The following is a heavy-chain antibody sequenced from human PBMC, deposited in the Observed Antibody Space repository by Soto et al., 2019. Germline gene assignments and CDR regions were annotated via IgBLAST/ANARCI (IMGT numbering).Heavy chain of an antibody. J-gene: IGHJ1*01. CDR1: GGSISSGDYY. Sequence: PSETLSLTCTVSGGSISSGDYYWSWIRQPPGKGLEWIGYIYYSGSTYYNPSLKSRVTISVDTSKNQFSLKLSSVTAADTAVYYCARGPWGVAAAVLWGQGTLVTVSS. D-gene: IGHD6-13*01. CDR2: IYYSGST. V-gene: IGHV4-30-4*02. CDR3: ARGPWGVAAAVL.